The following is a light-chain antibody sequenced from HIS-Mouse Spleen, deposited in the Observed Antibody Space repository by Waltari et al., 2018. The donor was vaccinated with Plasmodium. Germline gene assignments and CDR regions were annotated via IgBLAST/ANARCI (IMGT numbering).Light chain of an antibody. CDR3: SSYTSSSTHVV. J-gene: IGLJ2*01. CDR2: DVR. CDR1: SRDVGGYNY. Sequence: QSALTQPASVSGSPGQSITISCTGTSRDVGGYNYVSWYPQHPGKAPKLMIYDVRNRPSGVSNRFSGSKSGNTASLTISGLQAEDEADYYCSSYTSSSTHVVFGGGTKLTVL. V-gene: IGLV2-14*03.